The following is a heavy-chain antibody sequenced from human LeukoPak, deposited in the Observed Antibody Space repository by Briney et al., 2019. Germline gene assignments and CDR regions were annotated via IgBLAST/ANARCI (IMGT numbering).Heavy chain of an antibody. J-gene: IGHJ4*02. CDR3: ARESGVITTYDY. Sequence: GASVKVSCKASGGTFSSYAISWVRQALGQGLEWMGRIIPILGIANYAQKFQGRVTITADKSTSTAYMELSSLRSEDTAVYYCARESGVITTYDYWGQGTLVTVSS. D-gene: IGHD3-10*01. CDR2: IIPILGIA. CDR1: GGTFSSYA. V-gene: IGHV1-69*04.